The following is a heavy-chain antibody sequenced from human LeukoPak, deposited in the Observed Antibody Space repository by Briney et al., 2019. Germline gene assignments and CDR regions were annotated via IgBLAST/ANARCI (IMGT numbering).Heavy chain of an antibody. CDR1: GASISSYY. CDR2: ISTSGST. CDR3: ARPTGDGFDI. D-gene: IGHD1-1*01. J-gene: IGHJ3*02. Sequence: SQTLSLTCTVSGASISSYYWSWIRQPAGKGLEWIGRISTSGSTNYNPSLKSRVTMSVDTSKNQFSLKLNSVTAADTAVYYCARPTGDGFDIWGQGTVVTVSS. V-gene: IGHV4-4*07.